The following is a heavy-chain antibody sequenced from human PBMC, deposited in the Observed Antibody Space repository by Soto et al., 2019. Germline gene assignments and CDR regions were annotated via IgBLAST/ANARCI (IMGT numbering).Heavy chain of an antibody. CDR2: ISYDGSNK. V-gene: IGHV3-30*03. CDR1: GFTFSSYG. D-gene: IGHD5-12*01. J-gene: IGHJ4*02. CDR3: ARGSNGYHFDY. Sequence: GGSLRLSCAAPGFTFSSYGMHWVRQAPGKGLEWVAVISYDGSNKYYADSVKGRFTISRDNSKNTLYLQMNSLRTEDMAVYYCARGSNGYHFDYWGQGTLVTVSS.